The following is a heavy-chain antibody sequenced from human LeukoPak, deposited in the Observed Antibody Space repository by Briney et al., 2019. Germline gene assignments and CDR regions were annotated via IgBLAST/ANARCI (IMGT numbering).Heavy chain of an antibody. CDR1: GFTFSSYS. V-gene: IGHV3-48*01. CDR2: ISSSSSTI. J-gene: IGHJ4*02. Sequence: GGSLRLSCAASGFTFSSYSMNWVRQAPGKGLEWVSYISSSSSTIYYADSVKGRFTISRDNSKNTLYLQMNSLRAEDTAVYYCARVTSVAAPFDFWGQGTLVTVSS. CDR3: ARVTSVAAPFDF. D-gene: IGHD6-19*01.